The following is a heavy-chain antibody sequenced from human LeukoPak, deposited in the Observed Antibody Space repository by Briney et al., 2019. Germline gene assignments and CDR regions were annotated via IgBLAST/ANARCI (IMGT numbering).Heavy chain of an antibody. Sequence: GGSLRLSCAASGFTFSSYWMSWVRQAPGKGLEWVANIKQDGSEKYYVDSVKGRFTISRDNAKNSLYLQMNSLRAEDTAVYYCARDPGNKPYYFDYWGQGTLVTVSS. CDR2: IKQDGSEK. CDR3: ARDPGNKPYYFDY. V-gene: IGHV3-7*01. D-gene: IGHD1-1*01. CDR1: GFTFSSYW. J-gene: IGHJ4*02.